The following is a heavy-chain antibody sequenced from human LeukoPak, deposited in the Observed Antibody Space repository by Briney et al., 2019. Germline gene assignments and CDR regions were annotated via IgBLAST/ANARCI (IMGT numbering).Heavy chain of an antibody. V-gene: IGHV3-30*02. J-gene: IGHJ4*02. D-gene: IGHD3-10*01. CDR3: AKDPRVLLWFGESRGFDY. CDR1: GFTFSSYG. Sequence: GASLRPSCAASGFTFSSYGMRWVRQPPGKGLGWVAFIWYDGSNKDYIESVKGLFTIYRDNSKNTLYLQMNSLRAEDTAVYYCAKDPRVLLWFGESRGFDYWGQGALVTVSS. CDR2: IWYDGSNK.